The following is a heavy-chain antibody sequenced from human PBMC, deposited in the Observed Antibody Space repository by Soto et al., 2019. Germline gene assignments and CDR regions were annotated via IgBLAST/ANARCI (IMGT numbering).Heavy chain of an antibody. D-gene: IGHD1-20*01. V-gene: IGHV3-30*18. CDR2: ISYDGSTK. Sequence: QVQLMESGGGWSQMGGSRRPSFQPPDFFFSVYGCHGFRQAPGKGLEWLTLISYDGSTKYYTDSVKGRFTISRDNSRNTLYLQMNSLRVEDTAVYYCAKGYTTKVTDWGQGTLVTVSS. J-gene: IGHJ4*02. CDR3: AKGYTTKVTD. CDR1: DFFFSVYG.